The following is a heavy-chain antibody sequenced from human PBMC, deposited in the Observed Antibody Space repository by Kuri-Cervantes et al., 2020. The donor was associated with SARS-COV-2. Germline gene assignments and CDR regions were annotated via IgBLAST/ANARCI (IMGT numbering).Heavy chain of an antibody. D-gene: IGHD3-3*01. Sequence: ESLKISCAVYGGSFSGYYWSWIRQPPGKGLEWIGEINHSGSTNYNPSLKSRVTISVDTSKNQFSLKLSSVTAADTAVYYCARASILRFLGRSPRRGWFDPWGQGTLVTVSS. CDR1: GGSFSGYY. CDR3: ARASILRFLGRSPRRGWFDP. J-gene: IGHJ5*02. V-gene: IGHV4-34*01. CDR2: INHSGST.